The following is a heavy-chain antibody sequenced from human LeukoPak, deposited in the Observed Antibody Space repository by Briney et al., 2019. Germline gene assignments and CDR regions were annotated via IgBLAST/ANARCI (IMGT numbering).Heavy chain of an antibody. CDR2: ISGSGGST. Sequence: ETLSLTCTVSGGSVSSGSYYWSWTRQPPGKGLEWVSAISGSGGSTYYADSVKGRFTISRDNSKNTLYLQMNSLRAEDTAVYYCAKAEDTAMVLVDYWGQGTLVTVSS. CDR3: AKAEDTAMVLVDY. V-gene: IGHV3-23*01. J-gene: IGHJ4*02. CDR1: GGSVSSGSYY. D-gene: IGHD5-18*01.